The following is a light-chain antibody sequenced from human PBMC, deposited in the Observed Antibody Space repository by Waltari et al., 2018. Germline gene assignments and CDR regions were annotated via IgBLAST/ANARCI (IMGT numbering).Light chain of an antibody. CDR2: HTS. J-gene: IGKJ3*01. Sequence: DFQTTQSPFSLSASVGDRVTITCRASQAISGYLNWYQQKPGEAPKVLIYHTSRLETGVPSRFSGGGSGTEFTLTISSLQPGDFATYFCQQYYTFPFTFGPGTKLDLK. V-gene: IGKV1-39*01. CDR1: QAISGY. CDR3: QQYYTFPFT.